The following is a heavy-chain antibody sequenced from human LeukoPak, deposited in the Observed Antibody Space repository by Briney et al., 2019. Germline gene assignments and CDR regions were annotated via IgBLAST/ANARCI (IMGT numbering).Heavy chain of an antibody. CDR2: INHRGDT. V-gene: IGHV4-34*01. Sequence: SETLSLTCAVYGVSFSTYYWSWIRQSPGKGLEWIAEINHRGDTNYNPSVKSRVTISADTSKNQFSLKVRSLTAADTAVYYCARGPTISETGYFDYWGQGTLVTVSS. CDR3: ARGPTISETGYFDY. CDR1: GVSFSTYY. D-gene: IGHD7-27*01. J-gene: IGHJ4*02.